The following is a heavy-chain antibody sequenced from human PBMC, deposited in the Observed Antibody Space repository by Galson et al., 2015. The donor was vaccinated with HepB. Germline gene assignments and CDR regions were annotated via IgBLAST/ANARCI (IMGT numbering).Heavy chain of an antibody. Sequence: ETLSLTCTVSGGSISSSSYYWGWIRQPPGKGLEWIGSIYYSGSTYYNPSLKSRVTISVDTSKNQFSLKLSSVTAADTAVYYCARQSGDGYRYWGQGTLVTVSS. V-gene: IGHV4-39*01. CDR2: IYYSGST. CDR3: ARQSGDGYRY. J-gene: IGHJ4*02. CDR1: GGSISSSSYY. D-gene: IGHD5-24*01.